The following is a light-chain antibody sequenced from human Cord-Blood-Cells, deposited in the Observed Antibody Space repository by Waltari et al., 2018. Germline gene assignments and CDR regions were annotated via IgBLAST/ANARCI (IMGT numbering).Light chain of an antibody. Sequence: QSALTQPASLSGSPGPSITISCPGTSSDVGSYNLVSWYQQHPGKAPKLMIYEGSKRPSGVSNRFSGSKSGNTASLTISGLQAEDEADYYCCSYAGSSTVVFGGGTKLTVL. CDR1: SSDVGSYNL. CDR3: CSYAGSSTVV. V-gene: IGLV2-23*01. CDR2: EGS. J-gene: IGLJ2*01.